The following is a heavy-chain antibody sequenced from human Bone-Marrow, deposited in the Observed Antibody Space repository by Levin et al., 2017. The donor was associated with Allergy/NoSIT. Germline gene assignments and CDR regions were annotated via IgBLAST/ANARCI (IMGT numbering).Heavy chain of an antibody. CDR2: ISRDGSST. V-gene: IGHV3-74*03. D-gene: IGHD4-17*01. J-gene: IGHJ6*03. CDR1: GFTVSTYG. Sequence: PGGSLRLSCAVSGFTVSTYGMNWVRQAPGEGLAWVSRISRDGSSTTFADSVKGRFTISRDNAKNTLYLQMDSMRAEDTAGYYCARGVGDYDWNYMDVWGKGTTVTVSS. CDR3: ARGVGDYDWNYMDV.